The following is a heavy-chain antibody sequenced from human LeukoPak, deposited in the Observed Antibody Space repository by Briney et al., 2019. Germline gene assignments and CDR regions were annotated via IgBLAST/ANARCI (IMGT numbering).Heavy chain of an antibody. V-gene: IGHV3-23*01. J-gene: IGHJ4*02. CDR2: FSGNGDAT. D-gene: IGHD4-23*01. CDR1: GFDFGTYS. Sequence: GGSLRLSCAASGFDFGTYSMGWVRQAPGRGLEWVSAFSGNGDATYYSDSVKGRFTISRDNSKITLDLQMSSLRVEDTGVFYCAKGDYGGDFRYYDYWGPGILVTVSS. CDR3: AKGDYGGDFRYYDY.